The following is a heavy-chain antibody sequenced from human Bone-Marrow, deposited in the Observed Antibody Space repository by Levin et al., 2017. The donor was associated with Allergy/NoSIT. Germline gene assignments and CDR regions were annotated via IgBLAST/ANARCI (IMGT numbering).Heavy chain of an antibody. CDR2: ISWNSGSI. CDR1: GFTFDDYA. J-gene: IGHJ6*02. D-gene: IGHD3-10*01. Sequence: SLKISCAASGFTFDDYAMHWVRQAPGKGLEWVSGISWNSGSIGYADSVKGRFTISRDNAKNSLYLQMNSLRAEDTALYYCAKDILALGSGGMDVWGQGTTVTVSS. V-gene: IGHV3-9*01. CDR3: AKDILALGSGGMDV.